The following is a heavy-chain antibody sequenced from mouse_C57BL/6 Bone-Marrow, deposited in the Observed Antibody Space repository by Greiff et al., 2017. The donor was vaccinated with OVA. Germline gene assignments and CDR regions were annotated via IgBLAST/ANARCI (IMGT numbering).Heavy chain of an antibody. CDR2: IYPGNSDT. CDR3: TRSYGKGFAY. D-gene: IGHD1-1*01. Sequence: VQLKQSGTVLARPGASVKLSCKTSGYTFTSYWMPWVQQRPEQGLEWIGAIYPGNSDTSYNQKFKGKAKLTAVTSASTAYMELSSLTNEDSAVYYCTRSYGKGFAYWGQGTLVTVSA. J-gene: IGHJ3*01. CDR1: GYTFTSYW. V-gene: IGHV1-5*01.